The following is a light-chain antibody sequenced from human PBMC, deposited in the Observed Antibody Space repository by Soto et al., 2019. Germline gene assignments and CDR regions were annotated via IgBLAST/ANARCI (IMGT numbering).Light chain of an antibody. Sequence: QSVLTQPASVSGSPGQSITISCTGTSGDVGGYNYVSWYQQHPGKAPKLMICAVTDRPSGVSSRFSGSKSGNTASLTISGLQAEDEADYYCSSYTSSSTLFGTGTKLTVL. CDR1: SGDVGGYNY. J-gene: IGLJ1*01. CDR3: SSYTSSSTL. V-gene: IGLV2-14*01. CDR2: AVT.